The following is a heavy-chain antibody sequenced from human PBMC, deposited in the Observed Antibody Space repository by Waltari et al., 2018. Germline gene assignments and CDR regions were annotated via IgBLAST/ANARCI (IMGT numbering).Heavy chain of an antibody. V-gene: IGHV4-4*02. CDR1: GGSMSRHDC. CDR3: ARDRGRGLSLDT. J-gene: IGHJ4*02. CDR2: VRGDGRT. D-gene: IGHD2-15*01. Sequence: QLELLESGPGLGRARVYVSLMCAVSGGSMSRHDCWSWVRQPPGKGLEWIGQVRGDGRTNYNPSFASRVIISLDTSTHHFALEVTSATAADTALYYCARDRGRGLSLDTWGQGILVTV.